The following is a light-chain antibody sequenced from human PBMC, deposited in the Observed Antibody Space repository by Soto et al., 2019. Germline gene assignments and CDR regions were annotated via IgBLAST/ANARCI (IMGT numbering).Light chain of an antibody. J-gene: IGLJ3*02. CDR2: DVS. V-gene: IGLV2-14*01. Sequence: QSVLTQPASVSGSPGQSITISCTGTSSDVGGYNYVSWYQQHPGKAPKLMIYDVSNRPSGVSNRVSGSKSGNTASLTISGLQAEGEADYYCSSYTSSSTWVFGGGTKLTVL. CDR1: SSDVGGYNY. CDR3: SSYTSSSTWV.